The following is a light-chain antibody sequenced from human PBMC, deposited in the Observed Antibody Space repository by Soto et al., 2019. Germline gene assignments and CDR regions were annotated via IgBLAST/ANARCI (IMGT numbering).Light chain of an antibody. CDR3: ETWDSNTRV. CDR1: SGHSSYI. Sequence: QPVLTQSSSASASLGSSVKLTCTLSSGHSSYIIAWHQQQPGKAPQYLMKLEGSGNXXXXXXXXXRFSGSSSGADRYLSXXXXXXXXXADYYCETWDSNTRVFGGGTKLTVL. CDR2: LEGSGNX. J-gene: IGLJ2*01. V-gene: IGLV4-60*02.